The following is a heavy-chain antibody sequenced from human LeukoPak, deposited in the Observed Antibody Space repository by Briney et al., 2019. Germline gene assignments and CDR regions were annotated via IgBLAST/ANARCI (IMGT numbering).Heavy chain of an antibody. CDR2: IRGDWHDT. D-gene: IGHD3-10*01. CDR1: GVRFSDFW. V-gene: IGHV3-74*01. CDR3: ASDRVLGSGSLDN. Sequence: GGSLRLSCTASGVRFSDFWMHWGCQAPGKGLVWVSRIRGDWHDTTYADSVKGRFTISRDNAQNTLYLQMNSLRVEDTAVYYCASDRVLGSGSLDNWGQGTLVTVSS. J-gene: IGHJ4*02.